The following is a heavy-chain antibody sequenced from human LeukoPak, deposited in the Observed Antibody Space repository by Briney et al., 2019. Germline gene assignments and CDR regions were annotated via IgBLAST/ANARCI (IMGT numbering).Heavy chain of an antibody. V-gene: IGHV3-23*01. D-gene: IGHD2-15*01. CDR1: GGSISSSN. CDR3: AKQLGYCSDGSCYFPY. CDR2: ISNNGGYT. Sequence: PSETLSLTCAVSGGSISSSNWWSWVRQAPGKGLEWVSAISNNGGYTYYADSVQGRFTISRDNSKSTLCLQMNSLRAEDTAVYYCAKQLGYCSDGSCYFPYWGQGTLVTVSS. J-gene: IGHJ4*02.